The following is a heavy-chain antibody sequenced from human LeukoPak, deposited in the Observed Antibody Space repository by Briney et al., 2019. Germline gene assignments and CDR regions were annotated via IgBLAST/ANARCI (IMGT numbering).Heavy chain of an antibody. CDR1: GFTFTNAW. Sequence: GGSLRLSCAASGFTFTNAWMSWVRQAPGKGLEWVAHINQDGSEKYYVDSVKGRFTISRDNARNSLYLQMNSLRAEDTAVYYCARDSYRALEYWGQGTPVSVSS. V-gene: IGHV3-7*01. CDR2: INQDGSEK. D-gene: IGHD1-14*01. J-gene: IGHJ4*02. CDR3: ARDSYRALEY.